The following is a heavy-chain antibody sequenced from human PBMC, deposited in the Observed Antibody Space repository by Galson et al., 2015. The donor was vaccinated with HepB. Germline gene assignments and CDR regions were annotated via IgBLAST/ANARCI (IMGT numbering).Heavy chain of an antibody. CDR1: GFTFDDYA. V-gene: IGHV3-9*01. Sequence: SLRLSCAASGFTFDDYAMHWVRQAPGKGLEWVSGISWNSGSIGYADSVKGRFTISRDNAKNSLYLQMNSLRAEDTALYYCAKDYRPGLGPDYYYYYGMDVWGQGTTVTVSS. CDR2: ISWNSGSI. J-gene: IGHJ6*02. CDR3: AKDYRPGLGPDYYYYYGMDV. D-gene: IGHD3-10*01.